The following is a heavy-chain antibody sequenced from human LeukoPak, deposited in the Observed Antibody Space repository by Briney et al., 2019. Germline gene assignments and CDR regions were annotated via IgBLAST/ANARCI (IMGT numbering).Heavy chain of an antibody. Sequence: TGRSLRLSCAASGFTFSSYGMHWVRQAPGKGLEWVAVIWYDGSNKYYADSVKGRFTISGDNSKNTLYLQMNSLRAEDTAVYYCAKDYYYGSGSYWPYYYYYYMDVWGKGTTVTVSS. CDR3: AKDYYYGSGSYWPYYYYYYMDV. J-gene: IGHJ6*03. CDR1: GFTFSSYG. CDR2: IWYDGSNK. V-gene: IGHV3-33*06. D-gene: IGHD3-10*01.